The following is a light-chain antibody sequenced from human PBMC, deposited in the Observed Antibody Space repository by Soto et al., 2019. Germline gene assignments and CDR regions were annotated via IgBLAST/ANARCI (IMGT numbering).Light chain of an antibody. CDR2: DVS. Sequence: QSALTQPASVSGSPGQSSTISCTGTSTDVGGYNYVSWYQQHPGKAPKLMIYDVSYRPSGVSNRFSGSKSGNTASLTISGLPAEDEADYYCSSYTSSSTSYVFGTGTKLTVL. J-gene: IGLJ1*01. CDR1: STDVGGYNY. V-gene: IGLV2-14*03. CDR3: SSYTSSSTSYV.